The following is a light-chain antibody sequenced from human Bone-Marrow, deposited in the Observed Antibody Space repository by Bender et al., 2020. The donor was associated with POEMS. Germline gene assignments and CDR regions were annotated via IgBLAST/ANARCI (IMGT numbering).Light chain of an antibody. V-gene: IGLV2-8*01. J-gene: IGLJ3*02. Sequence: QSALTQPASVSGSPGQSITISCTGTSSDVGGYNYVSWYQQHPGKAPKLMIYDVTNRPSGVPDRFSGSKSGDTASLTVSGLQAEDEADYYCTSYAGRNNWVFGGGTKLIVL. CDR2: DVT. CDR1: SSDVGGYNY. CDR3: TSYAGRNNWV.